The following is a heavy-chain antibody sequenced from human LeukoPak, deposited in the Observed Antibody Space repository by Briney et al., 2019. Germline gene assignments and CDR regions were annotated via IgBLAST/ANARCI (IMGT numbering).Heavy chain of an antibody. Sequence: PSETLSLTCTVSGGSISSYYWSWIRQPAGKGLEWIGRIYTSGSTNYNPSLKSRVTMSVDTSKNQSSLKLSSVTAADTAVYYCARDLVYSGYDSLRWFDPWGQGTLVTVSS. CDR2: IYTSGST. V-gene: IGHV4-4*07. D-gene: IGHD5-12*01. CDR1: GGSISSYY. J-gene: IGHJ5*02. CDR3: ARDLVYSGYDSLRWFDP.